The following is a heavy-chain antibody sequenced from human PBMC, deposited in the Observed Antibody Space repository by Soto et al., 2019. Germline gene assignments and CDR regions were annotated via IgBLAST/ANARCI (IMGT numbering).Heavy chain of an antibody. CDR2: ISWDGGST. Sequence: GGSLRLSCAASGFTFDDYTMHWVRQAPGKGLEWVSLISWDGGSTYYADSVKGRFTISRDNSKNSLYLQMNSLRTEDTALYYRAKGSYYYYYGMDVWGQGTTVTVSS. J-gene: IGHJ6*02. CDR1: GFTFDDYT. CDR3: AKGSYYYYYGMDV. V-gene: IGHV3-43*01.